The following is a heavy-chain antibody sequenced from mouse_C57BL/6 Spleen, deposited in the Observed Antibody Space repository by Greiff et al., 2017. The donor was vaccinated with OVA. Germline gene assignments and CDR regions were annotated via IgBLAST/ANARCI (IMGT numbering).Heavy chain of an antibody. V-gene: IGHV3-6*01. D-gene: IGHD2-5*01. Sequence: EVQLVESGPGLVKPSQSLSLTCSVTGYSITSGYYWNWIRQFPGNKLEWMGYISYDGSNNYNPSLKNRISITRDTSKNQFFLKLNSVTTEDTATYYCARGDYYSNGDYWGQGTSVTVSS. CDR3: ARGDYYSNGDY. CDR1: GYSITSGYY. J-gene: IGHJ4*01. CDR2: ISYDGSN.